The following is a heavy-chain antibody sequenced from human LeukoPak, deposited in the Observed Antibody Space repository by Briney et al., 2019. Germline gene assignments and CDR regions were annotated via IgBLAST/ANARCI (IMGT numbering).Heavy chain of an antibody. Sequence: PSETLSLTCTVSGGSISSYYWSWIRQPAGEGLEWIGRIYTSGSTNYNPSLKSRVTMSVDTSKNQFSLKLSSVTAADTAVYFCASLRAAGTIDYWGQGTLVTVSS. D-gene: IGHD6-13*01. V-gene: IGHV4-4*07. CDR3: ASLRAAGTIDY. J-gene: IGHJ4*02. CDR2: IYTSGST. CDR1: GGSISSYY.